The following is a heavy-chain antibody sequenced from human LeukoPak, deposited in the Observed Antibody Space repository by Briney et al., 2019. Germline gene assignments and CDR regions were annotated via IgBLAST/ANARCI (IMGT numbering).Heavy chain of an antibody. J-gene: IGHJ4*02. V-gene: IGHV3-7*03. Sequence: GXXXLXXAVXXFXXRDHXXXXVRQAPGKGLQWVGHIKNDGSETYYLDSLKGRFSISRDNTNNALYLQMNSLRVEDTAVYYCVKNDGWFHLAQWGQGTLVTVSS. D-gene: IGHD6-19*01. CDR1: XFXXRDHX. CDR3: VKNDGWFHLAQ. CDR2: IKNDGSET.